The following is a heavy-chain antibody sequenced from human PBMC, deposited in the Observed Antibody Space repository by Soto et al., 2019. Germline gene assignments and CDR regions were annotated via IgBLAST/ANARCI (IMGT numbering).Heavy chain of an antibody. V-gene: IGHV3-23*01. J-gene: IGHJ6*02. CDR2: ISGKGETK. Sequence: EVQLLESGGGLVQPGGSLRLSCAGSGFTFRSYAQAWVRQAPGKGLEWVSGISGKGETKNYADPVRGRFTISRDNSMNTLDLLMNSLRAEDTAVYYCVKDRATIFGVVWKYGMDVWGQGTTVYVSS. D-gene: IGHD3-3*01. CDR1: GFTFRSYA. CDR3: VKDRATIFGVVWKYGMDV.